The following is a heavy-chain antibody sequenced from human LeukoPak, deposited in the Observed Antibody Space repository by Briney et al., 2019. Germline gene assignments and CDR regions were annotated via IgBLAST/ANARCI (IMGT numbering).Heavy chain of an antibody. CDR1: GFTFSSYA. D-gene: IGHD6-19*01. CDR3: AKVKWLDQRFDY. J-gene: IGHJ4*02. CDR2: ISGSGGST. Sequence: GGSLRLSCAASGFTFSSYAMSWVRQVPGKGPEWVSAISGSGGSTYYADSVKGRFTISRDNSKNTLYLQMNSLRAEDTAVYYCAKVKWLDQRFDYWGQGTLVTVSS. V-gene: IGHV3-23*01.